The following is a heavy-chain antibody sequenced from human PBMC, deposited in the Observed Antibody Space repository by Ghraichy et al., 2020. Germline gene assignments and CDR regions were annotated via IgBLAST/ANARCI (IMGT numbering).Heavy chain of an antibody. CDR1: GFTFSSYW. D-gene: IGHD5-12*01. V-gene: IGHV3-7*01. Sequence: GGSLRLSCAASGFTFSSYWMSWVRQAPGKGLEWVANIKQDGSEKYYVDSVKGRFTISRDNAKNSLYLQMNSLRAEDTAVYFCARDLRFIVATYYYYYGLDVWGQGTTVTVSS. CDR3: ARDLRFIVATYYYYYGLDV. CDR2: IKQDGSEK. J-gene: IGHJ6*02.